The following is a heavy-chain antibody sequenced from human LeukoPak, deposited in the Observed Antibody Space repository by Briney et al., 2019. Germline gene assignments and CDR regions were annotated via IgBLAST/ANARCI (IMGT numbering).Heavy chain of an antibody. CDR1: GFTFGDYA. J-gene: IGHJ5*02. CDR2: IRSKAYGGTT. CDR3: TRRYCSGGSCYAPRRWFDP. Sequence: GGSLRLSCTASGFTFGDYAMSWFRQAPGKGLEWVGFIRSKAYGGTTEYAASVKGRFTISRDDSKSIAYLQMNSLKTEDTAVYYCTRRYCSGGSCYAPRRWFDPWGQGTLVTVSS. D-gene: IGHD2-15*01. V-gene: IGHV3-49*03.